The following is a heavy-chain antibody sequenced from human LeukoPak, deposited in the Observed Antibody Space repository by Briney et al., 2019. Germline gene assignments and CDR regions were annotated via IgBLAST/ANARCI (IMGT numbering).Heavy chain of an antibody. CDR3: ARESDSGGFSNY. CDR2: IYHSGST. CDR1: GNSISSGYY. Sequence: PSETLSLTCAVSGNSISSGYYWGWIRQPPGKGLEWIGTIYHSGSTSYNPSLKSRVTISVDTSENQFSLRLSSVTAADTAVYCCARESDSGGFSNYWGQGILVTVSS. V-gene: IGHV4-38-2*01. J-gene: IGHJ4*02. D-gene: IGHD3-22*01.